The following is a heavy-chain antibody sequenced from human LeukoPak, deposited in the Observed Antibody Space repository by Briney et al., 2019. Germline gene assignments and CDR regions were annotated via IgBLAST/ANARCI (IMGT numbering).Heavy chain of an antibody. CDR3: ARHKDWDLDY. CDR2: ISTSSGKT. V-gene: IGHV1-18*01. J-gene: IGHJ4*02. Sequence: ASVKVSCKCSGYTFTTYVRSWVRQAPGQGLEWMGWISTSSGKTNYAESLQGSVNMPRDPFTSTASVELRSLNSANAALYYCARHKDWDLDYWGPGTLVTVCS. CDR1: GYTFTTYV. D-gene: IGHD3-9*01.